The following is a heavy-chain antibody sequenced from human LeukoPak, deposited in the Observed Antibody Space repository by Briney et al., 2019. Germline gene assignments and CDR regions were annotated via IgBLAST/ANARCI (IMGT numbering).Heavy chain of an antibody. Sequence: MTSETLSLTCTVSGGSISSYYWSWIRQPPGKGLEWIGYIYYSGSTNYNPSLKSRVTISVDTSKNQFSLKLSSVTAADTAVYYCARAFYPGYYSYMAVWGKGATVTVSS. CDR3: ARAFYPGYYSYMAV. CDR2: IYYSGST. CDR1: GGSISSYY. J-gene: IGHJ6*03. V-gene: IGHV4-59*01. D-gene: IGHD3-3*02.